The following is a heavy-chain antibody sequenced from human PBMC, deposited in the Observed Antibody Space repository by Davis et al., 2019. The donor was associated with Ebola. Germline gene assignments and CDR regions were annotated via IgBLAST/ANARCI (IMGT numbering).Heavy chain of an antibody. CDR3: ARRFNTFGGWFDS. CDR1: GGSVGSRDNSY. V-gene: IGHV4-39*01. D-gene: IGHD2/OR15-2a*01. J-gene: IGHJ5*01. CDR2: IDYTGTT. Sequence: SETLSLTCFVSGGSVGSRDNSYWSWIRQHPGKGLEWIGTIDYTGTTYYNPSLKSRVTISADTSKNQLSLKLNFVTAADTAIYYCARRFNTFGGWFDSWGQGTLVTVSS.